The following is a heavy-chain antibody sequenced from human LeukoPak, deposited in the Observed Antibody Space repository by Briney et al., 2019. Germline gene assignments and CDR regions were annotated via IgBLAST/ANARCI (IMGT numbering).Heavy chain of an antibody. J-gene: IGHJ3*02. CDR3: ASSDWYAAFDI. Sequence: AGGSLRLSCAASGFAFSNNWMHWVRQAPGKGLLWVSRINSDGSSTSYADSVKARFTISRDNAKNTLYLQMNSLRAEDTAAYYCASSDWYAAFDIWGQGTMVTVSS. V-gene: IGHV3-74*01. CDR2: INSDGSST. CDR1: GFAFSNNW. D-gene: IGHD3-9*01.